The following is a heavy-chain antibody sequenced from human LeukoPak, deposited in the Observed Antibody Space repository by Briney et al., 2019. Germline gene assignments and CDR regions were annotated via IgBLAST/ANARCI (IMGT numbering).Heavy chain of an antibody. D-gene: IGHD1-1*01. CDR3: ATDSPETAAFDY. V-gene: IGHV3-48*04. J-gene: IGHJ4*02. CDR1: GFSFSIYS. CDR2: IVGSSSTI. Sequence: QPGGSLRLSCAASGFSFSIYSMNWVRQAPGKGLEWVSYIVGSSSTIYYADSVKGRFTISRDNAKNSLYLQMDSLRAEDTAVHYCATDSPETAAFDYWGQGTLVTVSS.